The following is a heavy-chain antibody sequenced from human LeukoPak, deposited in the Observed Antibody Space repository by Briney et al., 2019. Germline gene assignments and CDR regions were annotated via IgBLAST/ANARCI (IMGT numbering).Heavy chain of an antibody. J-gene: IGHJ4*02. CDR1: GYTFTGYH. Sequence: ASVKVSXKASGYTFTGYHIHWVRQAPGQGLEWMGRINPYSGDTNFAQKFQGRVTMTRDTSITTAYMDLSSLTPDDTAVYYCARGGEYSSPSDYWGQGTLVTVSS. CDR2: INPYSGDT. CDR3: ARGGEYSSPSDY. V-gene: IGHV1-2*06. D-gene: IGHD6-6*01.